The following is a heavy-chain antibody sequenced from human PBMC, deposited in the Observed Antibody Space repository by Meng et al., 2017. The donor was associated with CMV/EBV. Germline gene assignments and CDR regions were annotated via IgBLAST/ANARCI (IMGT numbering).Heavy chain of an antibody. Sequence: GESLKISCAASGFTFSSYWMHWVRQAPGKGLVWVSRINSDGSSTSYADSVKGRFTIYRDNAKHTLYLQMNSLRAEDTAVYYCARGGWGAGSDYWGQGTLVTVSS. D-gene: IGHD1-26*01. CDR2: INSDGSST. CDR1: GFTFSSYW. J-gene: IGHJ4*02. V-gene: IGHV3-74*01. CDR3: ARGGWGAGSDY.